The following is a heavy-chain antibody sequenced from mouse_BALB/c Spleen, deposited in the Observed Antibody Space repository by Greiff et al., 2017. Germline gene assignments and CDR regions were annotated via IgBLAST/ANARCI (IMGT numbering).Heavy chain of an antibody. V-gene: IGHV2-2*02. CDR2: IWSGGST. D-gene: IGHD2-4*01. CDR3: ARDLYYDYLYYAMDY. CDR1: GFSLTSYG. Sequence: QVQLKESGPGLVQPSQSLSITCTVSGFSLTSYGVHWVRQSPGKGLEWLGVIWSGGSTDYNAAFISRLSISKDNSKSQVFFKMNSLQANDTAIYYCARDLYYDYLYYAMDYWGQGTSVTVSS. J-gene: IGHJ4*01.